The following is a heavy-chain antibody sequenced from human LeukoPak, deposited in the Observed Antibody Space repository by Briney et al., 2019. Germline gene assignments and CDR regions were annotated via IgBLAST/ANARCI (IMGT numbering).Heavy chain of an antibody. V-gene: IGHV3-53*01. CDR1: GFTVSSNY. CDR3: ARDMPGSSGGPDAFDI. Sequence: PGGSLRLSCAASGFTVSSNYMSWVRQAPGKGLEWVSVIHSGGTTYYADFVKGRFTISRDNSKNTLYLQMNSLRAEDTAVYYCARDMPGSSGGPDAFDIWGQGTMVTVSS. J-gene: IGHJ3*02. CDR2: IHSGGTT. D-gene: IGHD3-22*01.